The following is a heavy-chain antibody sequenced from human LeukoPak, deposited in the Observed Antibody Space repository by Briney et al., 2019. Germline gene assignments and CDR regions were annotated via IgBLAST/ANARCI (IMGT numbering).Heavy chain of an antibody. D-gene: IGHD2-2*01. Sequence: ASVKVSCKASGYTFTSYYIHWVRQAPGQGFEWMGLINPSGGSTSYAQKFQGRVTMTRDTSTSTVYLELSSLRSEDTAVYYCARRGACSGTSCNLDYWGQGTLVTVSS. J-gene: IGHJ4*02. CDR1: GYTFTSYY. CDR2: INPSGGST. CDR3: ARRGACSGTSCNLDY. V-gene: IGHV1-46*01.